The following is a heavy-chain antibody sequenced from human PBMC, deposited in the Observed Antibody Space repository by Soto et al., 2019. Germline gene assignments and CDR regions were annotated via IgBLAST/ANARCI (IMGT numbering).Heavy chain of an antibody. CDR1: GFTFSTYW. CDR3: VRDGQCITTRRDGNWCEP. J-gene: IGHJ5*02. D-gene: IGHD3-22*01. CDR2: INSDASHT. V-gene: IGHV3-74*01. Sequence: EVQLVESGGGLVQPGGSLRLSCAASGFTFSTYWMHWIRQVPGKGLEWVSRINSDASHTYYADSLKGRFTISRDNAKNNLHLEIHSLRAEETAVYYCVRDGQCITTRRDGNWCEPWGQGTLVTVSS.